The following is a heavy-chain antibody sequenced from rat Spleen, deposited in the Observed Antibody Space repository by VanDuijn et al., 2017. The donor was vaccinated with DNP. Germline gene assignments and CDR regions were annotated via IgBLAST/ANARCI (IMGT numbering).Heavy chain of an antibody. CDR2: INTGSGGT. CDR3: ARGSDGVWLAY. D-gene: IGHD4-3*01. J-gene: IGHJ3*01. V-gene: IGHV1-43*01. Sequence: QVQLQQSGAELAKPGSSAKISCTASGYTFTSYYIGWIKQTTGQGLEYIGYINTGSGGTNYNERFKGKATLTVDKSSSTAFMQLSSLTPDDSAVYYCARGSDGVWLAYWGQGTLVTVSS. CDR1: GYTFTSYY.